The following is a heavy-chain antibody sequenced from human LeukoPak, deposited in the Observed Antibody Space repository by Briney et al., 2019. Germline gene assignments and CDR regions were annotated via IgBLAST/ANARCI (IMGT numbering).Heavy chain of an antibody. D-gene: IGHD6-13*01. CDR3: ANRGSSSWCFDY. CDR1: GFTFSSYG. Sequence: GGSLRLSCAASGFTFSSYGMHWVRQAPGKGLEWVAIIRYDGSNKYYADSVKGRFTISRDNSKNTLYLQMNSLRAEDTAVYYCANRGSSSWCFDYWGQGTLVTVSS. CDR2: IRYDGSNK. V-gene: IGHV3-30*02. J-gene: IGHJ4*02.